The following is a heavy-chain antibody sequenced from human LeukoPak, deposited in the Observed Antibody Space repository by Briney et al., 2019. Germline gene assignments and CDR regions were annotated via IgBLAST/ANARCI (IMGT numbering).Heavy chain of an antibody. CDR2: INHSGST. CDR3: ARLPDYDFWSGLSKSFDY. CDR1: GGPFSGYY. J-gene: IGHJ4*02. V-gene: IGHV4-34*01. D-gene: IGHD3-3*01. Sequence: PSGTLSLTCSVYGGPFSGYYWSWIRQPPGKGLEWIGEINHSGSTNYNPSLKSRVTISVDTSKNQFSLKLSSVTAADTAVYYCARLPDYDFWSGLSKSFDYWGQGTLVTVSS.